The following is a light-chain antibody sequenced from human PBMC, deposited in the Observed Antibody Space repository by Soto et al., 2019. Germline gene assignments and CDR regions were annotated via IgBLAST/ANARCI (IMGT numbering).Light chain of an antibody. CDR1: SSDVGSYNR. J-gene: IGLJ1*01. V-gene: IGLV2-18*02. Sequence: QLVLTQPPSVSGSPGQSVTISCTGTSSDVGSYNRVSWYQQPPGTAPKLMIYEVSNRPSGVPDRFSGSKSGNTASLTISGLQAEDEADYYCSSYTSSSTLLFGTGTKLTVL. CDR3: SSYTSSSTLL. CDR2: EVS.